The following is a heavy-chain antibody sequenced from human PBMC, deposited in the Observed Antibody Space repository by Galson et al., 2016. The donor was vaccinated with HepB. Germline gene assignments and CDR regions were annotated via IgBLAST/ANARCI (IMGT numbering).Heavy chain of an antibody. CDR1: GFTFDDTP. Sequence: SLRLSCAAFGFTFDDTPMHWVRQVPGKGLEWVSLISGDGGSTFYADSVKGRFTISRDNGKNSLYLEMNSLTTEDTALYYCGRSSGWTIDHWGQGTLVTVSS. J-gene: IGHJ4*02. V-gene: IGHV3-43*02. CDR2: ISGDGGST. D-gene: IGHD6-19*01. CDR3: GRSSGWTIDH.